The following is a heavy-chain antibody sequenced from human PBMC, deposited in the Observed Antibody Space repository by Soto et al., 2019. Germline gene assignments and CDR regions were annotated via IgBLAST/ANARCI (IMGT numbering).Heavy chain of an antibody. CDR3: ARARYCASPSCYKHYYYGMDT. Sequence: QDQLVQSGAEVKKPGASVKISCEASGYTFTSHGISWVRQAPGQGLEWLGWISTYNSRTHYAQKVQGRGTMTTDTSTSTAYLDVRSLTFDDTAVYYCARARYCASPSCYKHYYYGMDTWGQGTTVTVSS. CDR2: ISTYNSRT. V-gene: IGHV1-18*04. D-gene: IGHD2-2*02. J-gene: IGHJ6*02. CDR1: GYTFTSHG.